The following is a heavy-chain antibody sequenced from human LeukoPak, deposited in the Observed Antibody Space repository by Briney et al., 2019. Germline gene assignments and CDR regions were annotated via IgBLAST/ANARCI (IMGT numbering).Heavy chain of an antibody. CDR3: ASSSGWYYYFDY. Sequence: PSETLSLNCTVSGGSISSYYWSWIRQPPGKGLEWIGYIYYSGSTNYNPSLKSRVTISVDTSKNQFSLKLSSVTAADTAVYYCASSSGWYYYFDYWGQGTLVTVSS. J-gene: IGHJ4*02. CDR1: GGSISSYY. D-gene: IGHD6-19*01. CDR2: IYYSGST. V-gene: IGHV4-59*01.